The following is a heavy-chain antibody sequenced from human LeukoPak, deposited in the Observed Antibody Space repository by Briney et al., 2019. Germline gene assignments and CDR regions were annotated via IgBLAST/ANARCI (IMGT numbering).Heavy chain of an antibody. CDR3: ARAAGYDILTGYYIETTFDP. J-gene: IGHJ5*02. CDR1: GYTFTSYG. Sequence: ASVKLSCKASGYTFTSYGISWVRQAPGQGLEWMGWISAYNGNTNYAQKLQGRVTMTTDTSTSTAYMELRSLRSDDTAVYYCARAAGYDILTGYYIETTFDPWGQGTLVTVSS. D-gene: IGHD3-9*01. CDR2: ISAYNGNT. V-gene: IGHV1-18*01.